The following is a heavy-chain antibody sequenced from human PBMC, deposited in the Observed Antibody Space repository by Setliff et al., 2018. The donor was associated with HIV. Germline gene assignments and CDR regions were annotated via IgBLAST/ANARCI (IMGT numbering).Heavy chain of an antibody. CDR1: GFRFNIYA. J-gene: IGHJ6*03. D-gene: IGHD3-22*01. Sequence: GGSLRLSCAASGFRFNIYAMTWVRQAPGKGLQWVSSISGSGSTTNYADSVKGRFTISRDNSKSTLYLQMNSLRDGDTALYYCARAYYHHSGAYWSTDYYYSYIDVWGKGTTVTVSS. CDR2: ISGSGSTT. CDR3: ARAYYHHSGAYWSTDYYYSYIDV. V-gene: IGHV3-23*01.